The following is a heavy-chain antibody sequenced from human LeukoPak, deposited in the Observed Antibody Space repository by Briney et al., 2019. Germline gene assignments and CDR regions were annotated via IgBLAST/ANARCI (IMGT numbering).Heavy chain of an antibody. Sequence: ASVKVSCKASGYTFTSYGISWVRQAPGQGLEWMGWISAYNGNTNYAQKLQGRVTMNTDTSTSTAYMELRSLRSDDTAVYYCARYRAAAGTFAFGWFDPWGQGTLVTVSS. CDR2: ISAYNGNT. CDR3: ARYRAAAGTFAFGWFDP. J-gene: IGHJ5*02. V-gene: IGHV1-18*01. CDR1: GYTFTSYG. D-gene: IGHD6-13*01.